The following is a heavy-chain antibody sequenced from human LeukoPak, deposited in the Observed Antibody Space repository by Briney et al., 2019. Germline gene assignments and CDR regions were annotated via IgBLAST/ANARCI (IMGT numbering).Heavy chain of an antibody. D-gene: IGHD2-21*02. J-gene: IGHJ5*02. CDR2: INHSGST. CDR1: GGSFSDFY. Sequence: KPSETLSLTCAVYGGSFSDFYWNWIRQPPGKGLEWIGEINHSGSTNYNPSLKSRVTISVGTSKNQFSLKLSSVTAADTAVYYCARVQRTVVTATYYDWFDPWGQGTLVTVSS. V-gene: IGHV4-34*01. CDR3: ARVQRTVVTATYYDWFDP.